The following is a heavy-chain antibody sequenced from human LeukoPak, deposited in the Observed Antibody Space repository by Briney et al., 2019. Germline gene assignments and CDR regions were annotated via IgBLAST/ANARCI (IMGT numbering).Heavy chain of an antibody. V-gene: IGHV4-34*01. CDR2: INHSGST. D-gene: IGHD1-1*01. CDR3: ARARVENGPYFDY. CDR1: GGSFSGYY. Sequence: SETLSLTCAVYGGSFSGYYRSWIRQPPGKGLEWIGEINHSGSTNYNPSLKSRVTISVDTSKNQFSLKLSSVTAADTAVYYCARARVENGPYFDYWGQGTLVTVSS. J-gene: IGHJ4*02.